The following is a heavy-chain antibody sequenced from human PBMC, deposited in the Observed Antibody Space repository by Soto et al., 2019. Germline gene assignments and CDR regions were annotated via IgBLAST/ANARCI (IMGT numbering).Heavy chain of an antibody. V-gene: IGHV3-33*01. D-gene: IGHD3-22*01. Sequence: QVQLVESGGGVVQPGRSLRLSCAASGFTFSSYGMHWVRQAPGKGLEWVAVIWYDGSNKYYADSVKGRFTISRDNSKNTLSLQMNSLRAEDTAVSYCARGRGYYYGLFDYWGQGTLVTVSS. CDR3: ARGRGYYYGLFDY. J-gene: IGHJ4*02. CDR1: GFTFSSYG. CDR2: IWYDGSNK.